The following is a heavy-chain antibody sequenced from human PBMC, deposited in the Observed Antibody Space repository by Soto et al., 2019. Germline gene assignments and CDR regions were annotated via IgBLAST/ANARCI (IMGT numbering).Heavy chain of an antibody. D-gene: IGHD3-22*01. J-gene: IGHJ4*02. Sequence: QVQLVQSGAEVKKPGASVKVSCKASGYTFTSYGFSWVRQAPGQGLEWMGCISGPNGNTNYAQKLQGRVTMTTDTSTSTGYLELRSLRSDDTAVYYCARYRYDSSGYYLGADYWGQGTLVTVSS. V-gene: IGHV1-18*01. CDR3: ARYRYDSSGYYLGADY. CDR1: GYTFTSYG. CDR2: ISGPNGNT.